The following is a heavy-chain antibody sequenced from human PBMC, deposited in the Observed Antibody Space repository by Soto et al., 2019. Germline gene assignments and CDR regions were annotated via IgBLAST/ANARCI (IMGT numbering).Heavy chain of an antibody. V-gene: IGHV3-30*18. J-gene: IGHJ4*02. Sequence: QEQLVESGGGVVQPGRSLRLSCAASGFTFSSYAMHWVRQAPGKGLEWVAVISYDGSDKYHADSVKGRFTISRDNSKNTLNLHMISLRADDTAVYYCAKALGELSPESYDYWGQGTLITVSS. CDR3: AKALGELSPESYDY. CDR2: ISYDGSDK. CDR1: GFTFSSYA. D-gene: IGHD3-16*02.